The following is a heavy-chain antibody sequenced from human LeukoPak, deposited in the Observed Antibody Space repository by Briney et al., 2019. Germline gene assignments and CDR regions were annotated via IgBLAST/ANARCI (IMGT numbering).Heavy chain of an antibody. V-gene: IGHV4-4*07. CDR2: IYTSGSA. D-gene: IGHD3-3*01. CDR3: ARERTIFGVASYYFDY. J-gene: IGHJ4*02. Sequence: SETLSLTCTVSGGSISSYYWSWIRQPAGKGLEWIGRIYTSGSANYNPSLKSRVTMSVDTSKNQFSLKLSSVTAADTAVYYCARERTIFGVASYYFDYWGQGTLVTVSS. CDR1: GGSISSYY.